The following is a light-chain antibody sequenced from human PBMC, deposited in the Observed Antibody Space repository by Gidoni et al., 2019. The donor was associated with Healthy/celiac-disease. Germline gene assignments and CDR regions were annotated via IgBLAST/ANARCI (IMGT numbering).Light chain of an antibody. J-gene: IGKJ2*01. V-gene: IGKV1-5*03. CDR2: KAS. Sequence: DSQMTQSPSTLSASVGDRVTITCRASQSISSWWAWYQQKPGKAPKLLIYKASSLDSGVPSRFSGSGSGTEFTLTISSLQPDDFATYYCQQYNSYHTFGQGTKLEIK. CDR1: QSISSW. CDR3: QQYNSYHT.